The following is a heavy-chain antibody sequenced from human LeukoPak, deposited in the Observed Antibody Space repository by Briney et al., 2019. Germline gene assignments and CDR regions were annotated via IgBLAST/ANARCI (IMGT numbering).Heavy chain of an antibody. J-gene: IGHJ6*03. CDR3: ASSGWYYPYYYYMDV. CDR2: IYHSGRT. CDR1: GGSISSGGYY. D-gene: IGHD6-19*01. V-gene: IGHV4-30-2*01. Sequence: PSQTLSLTCTVSGGSISSGGYYWSWIRQPPGKGLEWIGYIYHSGRTYYNPSLKSRVTISVDRSKNQFSLKLSSVTAADTAVYYCASSGWYYPYYYYMDVWGKGTTVTVSS.